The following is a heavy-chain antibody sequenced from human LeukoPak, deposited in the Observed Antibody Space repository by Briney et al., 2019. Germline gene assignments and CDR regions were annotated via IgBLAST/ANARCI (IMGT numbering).Heavy chain of an antibody. CDR2: ISAYNGNT. J-gene: IGHJ4*02. CDR1: GYTFVSYG. Sequence: GASVKVSCKAYGYTFVSYGINWVRQAPGQWLEWMGWISAYNGNTNYAQKLQGRVTMTTDTSTSTAYMELRSLRSDDTAVYYCAYSSSSFSFDYWGQGTLVTVSS. CDR3: AYSSSSFSFDY. V-gene: IGHV1-18*01. D-gene: IGHD6-6*01.